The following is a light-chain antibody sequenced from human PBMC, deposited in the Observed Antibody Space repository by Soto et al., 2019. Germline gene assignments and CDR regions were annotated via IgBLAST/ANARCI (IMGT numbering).Light chain of an antibody. CDR3: QSYDSSLSGYV. CDR2: GNS. Sequence: QSVLTQPPSASGAPGQRVTISCTGSSSNIGAGYDVHWYQQLPGTAPKLLIYGNSNRPSGVPDRFSGSKSGTSASLAITGLQAEDEADDYCQSYDSSLSGYVFGAGTK. V-gene: IGLV1-40*01. J-gene: IGLJ1*01. CDR1: SSNIGAGYD.